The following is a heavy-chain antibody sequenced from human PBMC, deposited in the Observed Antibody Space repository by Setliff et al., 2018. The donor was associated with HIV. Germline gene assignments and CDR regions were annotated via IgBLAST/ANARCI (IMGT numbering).Heavy chain of an antibody. V-gene: IGHV4-59*01. CDR2: IYYSGST. J-gene: IGHJ5*01. CDR3: ARGNYYNLWADPFDF. CDR1: GGSISSYY. Sequence: SETLSLTCTVSGGSISSYYWSWIRQPPGKGLEWIGYIYYSGSTNYNPSLKSRVTISVDTSKNQFSLKLSSVTAADTAVYYCARGNYYNLWADPFDFWGQGTLVTVSS. D-gene: IGHD3-3*01.